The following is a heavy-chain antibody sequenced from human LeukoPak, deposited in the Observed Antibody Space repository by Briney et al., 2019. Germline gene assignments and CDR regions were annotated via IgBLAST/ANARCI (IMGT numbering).Heavy chain of an antibody. CDR2: IYTSRNT. J-gene: IGHJ2*01. V-gene: IGHV4-4*07. CDR1: GDSISSYY. Sequence: PSETLSLTCSVSGDSISSYYWSWIPQPAGKGLEWIGRIYTSRNTNYNPSLKSRVTMSVDTSKNQFSLRLRSVTAADTAVYYCARIMLSYFDFWGRGTLVTVSS. D-gene: IGHD3-10*02. CDR3: ARIMLSYFDF.